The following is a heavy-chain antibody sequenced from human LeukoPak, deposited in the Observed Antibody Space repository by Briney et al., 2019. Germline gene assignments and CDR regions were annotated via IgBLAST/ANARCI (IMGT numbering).Heavy chain of an antibody. CDR1: GFTFSSYA. CDR2: ISYDGSNK. J-gene: IGHJ6*02. V-gene: IGHV3-30-3*01. D-gene: IGHD2-2*01. Sequence: GGSLRLSCAAFGFTFSSYAMHWVRQAPGKGLEGVAVISYDGSNKYYADSVKGRFTISRDNSKNTLYLQMNSLRAEDTAVYYCARRGQYCSSTSCTGYYYGMDVWGQGTTVTVS. CDR3: ARRGQYCSSTSCTGYYYGMDV.